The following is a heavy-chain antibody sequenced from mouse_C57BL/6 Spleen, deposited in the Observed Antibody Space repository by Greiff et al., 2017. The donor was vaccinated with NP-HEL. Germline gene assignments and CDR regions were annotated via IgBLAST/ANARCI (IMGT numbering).Heavy chain of an antibody. CDR3: ARIRGFGNSGWFAY. CDR1: GYTFTSYD. Sequence: VQLQQSGPELVKPGASVKLSCKASGYTFTSYDINWVKQRPGQGLEWIGWIYPRDGSTKYNEEFKGKATLTVDTSSSTAYMELHSLTSEDSSVLFCARIRGFGNSGWFAYWGQGTLVTVSA. D-gene: IGHD3-1*01. V-gene: IGHV1-85*01. J-gene: IGHJ3*01. CDR2: IYPRDGST.